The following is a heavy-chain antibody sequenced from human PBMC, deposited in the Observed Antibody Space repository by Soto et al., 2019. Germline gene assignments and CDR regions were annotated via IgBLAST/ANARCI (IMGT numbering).Heavy chain of an antibody. CDR3: ARDLRGYYYDSGGYYYYNWFDP. V-gene: IGHV4-30-4*01. J-gene: IGHJ5*02. D-gene: IGHD3-22*01. CDR1: GGSISSGDYY. Sequence: SETLSLTCTVSGGSISSGDYYWSWIRQPPGKGLEWIGYIYYSGSTYYNPSLKSRVTISVDTSKNQFSLKLSSVTAADTAVYYCARDLRGYYYDSGGYYYYNWFDPWGQGTLVTVSS. CDR2: IYYSGST.